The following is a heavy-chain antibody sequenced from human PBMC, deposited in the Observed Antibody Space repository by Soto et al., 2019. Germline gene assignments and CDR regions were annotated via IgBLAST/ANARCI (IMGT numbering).Heavy chain of an antibody. CDR2: IYYSGST. V-gene: IGHV4-31*02. J-gene: IGHJ5*02. CDR3: AREGGHYYDTTGYFVAWFDP. D-gene: IGHD3-22*01. CDR1: GGSIRSGAYY. Sequence: PSDTLSPTWTVSGGSIRSGAYYWSWVCQGPGKRLVWIGYIYYSGSTYYNPSLRSRTIMSLDKSKNQFSLSLRSVTAADTAVYYCAREGGHYYDTTGYFVAWFDPWGQGSAVTVSS.